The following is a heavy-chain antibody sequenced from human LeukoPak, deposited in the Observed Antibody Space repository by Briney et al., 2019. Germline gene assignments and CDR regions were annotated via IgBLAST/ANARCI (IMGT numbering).Heavy chain of an antibody. CDR1: RFTFSSYS. V-gene: IGHV3-23*01. D-gene: IGHD1-26*01. CDR3: AKVLSGSQDY. CDR2: IGGGSETT. J-gene: IGHJ4*02. Sequence: PGGSLRLSCAASRFTFSSYSMNWVRQAPGKGLEWVSTIGGGSETTSYADSAKGRFTNSRDNSKNTVYLQMNSLRAEDTAVYYCAKVLSGSQDYWGQGTLVTVFS.